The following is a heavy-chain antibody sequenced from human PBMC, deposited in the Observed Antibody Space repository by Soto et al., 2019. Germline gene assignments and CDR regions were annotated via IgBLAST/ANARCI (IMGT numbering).Heavy chain of an antibody. D-gene: IGHD6-6*01. J-gene: IGHJ4*02. Sequence: GGSLRLSCAASGLTFSNYAMSWVRQAPGKGLEWVSRINSHGDNTYYADSVKGRFTISRDNSKNTLYLQMNSLRVEYTAVYYCARAVAARPFDYWGQGTLVTVSS. V-gene: IGHV3-23*01. CDR3: ARAVAARPFDY. CDR1: GLTFSNYA. CDR2: INSHGDNT.